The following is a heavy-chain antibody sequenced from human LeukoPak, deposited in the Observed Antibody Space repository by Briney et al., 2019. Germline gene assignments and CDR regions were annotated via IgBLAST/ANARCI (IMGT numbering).Heavy chain of an antibody. D-gene: IGHD3-22*01. CDR1: GYTFTRYY. V-gene: IGHV1-46*01. CDR3: ARGEVSMIVVVSFDY. Sequence: ASVKVSCKASGYTFTRYYMHWVRQAPGQGLEWMGIINPSGGSTSYARKFQGRVTITADESTSTAYMELSSLRSEDTAVYYCARGEVSMIVVVSFDYWGQGTLVTVSS. J-gene: IGHJ4*02. CDR2: INPSGGST.